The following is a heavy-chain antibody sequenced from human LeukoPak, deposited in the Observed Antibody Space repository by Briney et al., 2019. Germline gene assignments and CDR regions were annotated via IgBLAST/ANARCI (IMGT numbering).Heavy chain of an antibody. J-gene: IGHJ5*02. Sequence: SETLSLTCTVSGDSISSGLYYWGWIRRTPGKGLEWIGSIYYSGNTYYNPSLKSRVSISIDTSNNQFSLRLTSVTAADTAVFYCARGRKWLQGRHWFDPWGQGTLVTVSS. V-gene: IGHV4-39*07. CDR3: ARGRKWLQGRHWFDP. D-gene: IGHD5-24*01. CDR2: IYYSGNT. CDR1: GDSISSGLYY.